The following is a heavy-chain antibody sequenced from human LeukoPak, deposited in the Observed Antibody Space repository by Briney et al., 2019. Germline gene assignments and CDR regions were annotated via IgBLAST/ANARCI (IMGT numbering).Heavy chain of an antibody. CDR2: IIPILGIA. V-gene: IGHV1-69*04. D-gene: IGHD3-3*01. Sequence: ASVKVSCKASGGTFSSYAISWVRQAPGQGLEWMGRIIPILGIANYAQKFQGRVTITADKSTSTAYMELRSLRSDDTAVYYCAREAPNDFWSGYLYYYYGMDVWGQGTTVTVSS. CDR1: GGTFSSYA. J-gene: IGHJ6*02. CDR3: AREAPNDFWSGYLYYYYGMDV.